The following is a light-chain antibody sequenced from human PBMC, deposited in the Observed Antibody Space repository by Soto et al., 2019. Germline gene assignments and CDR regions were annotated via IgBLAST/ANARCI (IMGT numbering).Light chain of an antibody. CDR3: LLSYSGAWV. J-gene: IGLJ3*02. V-gene: IGLV7-46*01. CDR1: TGAVTKNHY. CDR2: DTS. Sequence: QAVVTQEPSLTVSPGGTVTLTCGSSTGAVTKNHYPYWFQQKPSQAPLTLIYDTSNKHSWTPARFSGSLLGGKAALTLSGAQPEDEAGYYCLLSYSGAWVFGGGTKLTVL.